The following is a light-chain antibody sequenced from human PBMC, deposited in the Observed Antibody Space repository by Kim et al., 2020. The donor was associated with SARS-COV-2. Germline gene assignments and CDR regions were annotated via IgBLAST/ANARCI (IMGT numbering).Light chain of an antibody. J-gene: IGKJ4*01. V-gene: IGKV3-11*01. CDR1: QSVGTL. Sequence: EIIVTQSPATLSLSPGQRATLSCRASQSVGTLLAWYQQKPGQPPSLLIYDTFNRATGIPARFSGSGSGTDFTLTISSLEPEDFAVYYCQQRSQWPLTFGGGTKLEIK. CDR3: QQRSQWPLT. CDR2: DTF.